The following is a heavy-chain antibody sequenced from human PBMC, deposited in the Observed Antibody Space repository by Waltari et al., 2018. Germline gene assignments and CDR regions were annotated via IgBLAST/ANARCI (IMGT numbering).Heavy chain of an antibody. Sequence: QVQLVQSGAEVKKPGASVKVSCKASGYSFTAYYFPWVRQAPGQGLEWMGRINPNAGDTTYAQEFQGRVTMTRDTSISTAYMELTSLRSEDTAVYYCARDWGYYSDTSGYPSNWFGPWGQGTLVTVSS. V-gene: IGHV1-2*06. CDR2: INPNAGDT. CDR1: GYSFTAYY. J-gene: IGHJ5*02. CDR3: ARDWGYYSDTSGYPSNWFGP. D-gene: IGHD3-22*01.